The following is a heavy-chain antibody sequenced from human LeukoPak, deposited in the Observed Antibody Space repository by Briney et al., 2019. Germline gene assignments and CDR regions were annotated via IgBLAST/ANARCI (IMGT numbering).Heavy chain of an antibody. CDR1: GGTFSSYA. J-gene: IGHJ4*02. CDR2: IIPILGTA. D-gene: IGHD3-22*01. V-gene: IGHV1-69*01. CDR3: ARGYDSSGYGADY. Sequence: SVKVSCKAFGGTFSSYAISWVRRAPGQGLEWMGGIIPILGTANYAQKFQGRVTITADESTSTAYMELSSLRSEDTAVYYCARGYDSSGYGADYWGQGTLVTVSS.